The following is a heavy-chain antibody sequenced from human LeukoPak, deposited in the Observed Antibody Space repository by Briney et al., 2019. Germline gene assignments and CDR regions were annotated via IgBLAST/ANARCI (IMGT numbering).Heavy chain of an antibody. V-gene: IGHV3-21*01. CDR3: ARGPIWGRYFDWLFGWGAFDI. Sequence: GGSLRLSCAASGFTFSSYSMNWVRQAPGKGLEWISSIRSSSSYIYYADSVKGRFTISRDNAKNSLYLQMNSLRAEDTAVYYCARGPIWGRYFDWLFGWGAFDIWGQGTMVTVSS. D-gene: IGHD3-9*01. CDR2: IRSSSSYI. CDR1: GFTFSSYS. J-gene: IGHJ3*02.